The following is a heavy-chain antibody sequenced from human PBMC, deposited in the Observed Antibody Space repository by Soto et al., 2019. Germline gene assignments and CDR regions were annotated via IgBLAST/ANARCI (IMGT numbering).Heavy chain of an antibody. CDR1: GYTFTGYY. V-gene: IGHV1-2*04. Sequence: ASVQVSCKASGYTFTGYYMHWVRQAPGQGLEWMGWINPNSGGTNYAQKFQGWVTMTRDASTSTAYMELSSLRSEDTAVYYCARSPYSSSSFFFDFWGQGTPVTVAS. CDR2: INPNSGGT. CDR3: ARSPYSSSSFFFDF. D-gene: IGHD6-6*01. J-gene: IGHJ4*02.